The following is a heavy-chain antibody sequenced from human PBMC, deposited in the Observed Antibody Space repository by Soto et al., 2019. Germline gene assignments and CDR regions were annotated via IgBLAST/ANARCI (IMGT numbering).Heavy chain of an antibody. CDR3: ARRGKYPNWLDP. V-gene: IGHV5-51*01. D-gene: IGHD2-2*01. Sequence: PGESLKISCNGFGYNFGVDCIAWVLQMPGKGLEWMGIIFPADSGTRYSPSFQGRVSISVDTAITTTFLHLSSLRPSDTGTYFCARRGKYPNWLDPWGQGTLVTVSS. CDR1: GYNFGVDC. J-gene: IGHJ5*02. CDR2: IFPADSGT.